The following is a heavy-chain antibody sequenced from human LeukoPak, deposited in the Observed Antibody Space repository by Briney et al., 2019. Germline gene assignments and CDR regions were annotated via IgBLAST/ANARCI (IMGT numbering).Heavy chain of an antibody. CDR1: GGSISSYY. CDR2: IYTSGTT. D-gene: IGHD3-10*01. CDR3: ARDLTTITLVRGAVNWFDH. J-gene: IGHJ5*02. V-gene: IGHV4-4*07. Sequence: SETLSLTCTVSGGSISSYYWSWIRQPAGKGLEWIGRIYTSGTTNYNPSLKSRVTISVDTSKNQFSLKLSSVTAADTAVYYCARDLTTITLVRGAVNWFDHWGQGTLVTVSS.